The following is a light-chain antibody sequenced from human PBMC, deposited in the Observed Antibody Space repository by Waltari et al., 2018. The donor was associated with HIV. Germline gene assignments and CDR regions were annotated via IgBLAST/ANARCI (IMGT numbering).Light chain of an antibody. CDR3: SSYAASSNLV. CDR1: SSDVGGYKY. V-gene: IGLV2-8*01. Sequence: QSALTQPPSASGSPGQSVTISCTGTSSDVGGYKYVSWSQQHLGRAPKLIIYEVTKRPSGVPDRFFGSKSGNTASLTVSGLQADDEADYYCSSYAASSNLVFGGGTKLTVL. J-gene: IGLJ3*02. CDR2: EVT.